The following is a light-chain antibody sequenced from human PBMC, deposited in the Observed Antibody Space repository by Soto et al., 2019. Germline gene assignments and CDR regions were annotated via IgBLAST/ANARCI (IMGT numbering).Light chain of an antibody. J-gene: IGLJ1*01. V-gene: IGLV2-14*01. Sequence: AMAEPAYVSGSVGQSITISCTGTTSDVGGYNYVSWYQQHPGKAPILMIYEVTNRPSGVSNRFSGSKSGNTASLTISGLQVEDEAEYYCGSYTGSITYVFGTGTKVTVL. CDR1: TSDVGGYNY. CDR3: GSYTGSITYV. CDR2: EVT.